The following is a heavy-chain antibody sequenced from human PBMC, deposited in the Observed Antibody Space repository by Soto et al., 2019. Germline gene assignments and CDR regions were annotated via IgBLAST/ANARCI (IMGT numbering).Heavy chain of an antibody. J-gene: IGHJ6*02. CDR2: INHSGST. CDR3: ARGHITMVRGVIRSYYYYGMDV. CDR1: GGSFSGYY. V-gene: IGHV4-34*01. Sequence: QVQLQQWGAGLLKPSETLSLTCAVYGGSFSGYYWSWIRQPPGKGLEWIGEINHSGSTNYNPSLKSRVTIPVDTSKNQFSLKLSSVTAADTAVYYCARGHITMVRGVIRSYYYYGMDVWGQGTTVTVSS. D-gene: IGHD3-10*01.